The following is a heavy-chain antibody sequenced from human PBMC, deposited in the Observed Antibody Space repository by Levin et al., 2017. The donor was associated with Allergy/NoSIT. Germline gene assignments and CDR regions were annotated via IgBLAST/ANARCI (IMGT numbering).Heavy chain of an antibody. Sequence: ASVKVSCKASGYTFTSYDINWVRQATGQGLEWMGWMNPNSGNTGYAQKFQGRVTMTRNTSISTAYMELSSLRSEDTAVYYCARGTLSSGWYAMDYWGQGTLVTVSS. CDR3: ARGTLSSGWYAMDY. J-gene: IGHJ4*02. D-gene: IGHD6-19*01. CDR1: GYTFTSYD. CDR2: MNPNSGNT. V-gene: IGHV1-8*01.